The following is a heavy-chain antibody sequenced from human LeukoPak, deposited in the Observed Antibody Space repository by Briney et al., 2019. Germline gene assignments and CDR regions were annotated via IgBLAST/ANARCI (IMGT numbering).Heavy chain of an antibody. D-gene: IGHD3-3*01. CDR1: GFTFSSYS. Sequence: GGSLRLSCAASGFTFSSYSVNWVRQAPGKGLEWVSSITSSSSTYYSDSVKGRFTISRDNAKNSLYLQMNSLRVEDTAVYYCARVGFYDFWSGTNFFDYWGQGTLVAVSS. CDR3: ARVGFYDFWSGTNFFDY. V-gene: IGHV3-21*01. J-gene: IGHJ4*02. CDR2: ITSSSST.